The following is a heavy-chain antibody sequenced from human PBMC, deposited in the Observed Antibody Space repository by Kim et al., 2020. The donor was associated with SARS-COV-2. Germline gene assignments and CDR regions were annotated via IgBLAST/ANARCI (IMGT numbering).Heavy chain of an antibody. V-gene: IGHV4-34*01. D-gene: IGHD6-13*01. Sequence: LKSQVTISVDTSKNQFSLKLSSVTAADTAVYYCARGPRSWYLGKYYFDYWGQGTLVTVSS. J-gene: IGHJ4*02. CDR3: ARGPRSWYLGKYYFDY.